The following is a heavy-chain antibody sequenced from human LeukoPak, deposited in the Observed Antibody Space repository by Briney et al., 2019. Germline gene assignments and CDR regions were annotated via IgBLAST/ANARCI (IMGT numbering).Heavy chain of an antibody. D-gene: IGHD3-10*01. J-gene: IGHJ4*02. V-gene: IGHV4-31*03. CDR2: IYYSGST. CDR1: GGSISSGGYY. Sequence: SQTLSLTCTVSGGSISSGGYYWSWLRRHPGKGLEWIVYIYYSGSTYYNPSLKSRVTISVDTSKNQFSLKLSSVTAADTAVYYCARGFYGAGSHFDFWGQGTLVTVSS. CDR3: ARGFYGAGSHFDF.